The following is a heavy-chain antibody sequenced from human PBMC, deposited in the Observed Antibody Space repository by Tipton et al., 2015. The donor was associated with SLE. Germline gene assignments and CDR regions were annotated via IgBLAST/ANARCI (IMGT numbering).Heavy chain of an antibody. CDR1: GFTFSTFA. CDR2: ISDSGGDT. CDR3: AKDHWGSMIAFDV. J-gene: IGHJ3*01. V-gene: IGHV3-23*01. D-gene: IGHD7-27*01. Sequence: GSLRLSCAASGFTFSTFAMNWVRQAPGKGLEWVSSISDSGGDTYFADSVKGRFTISRDNSKNTLFLQMNTLRAEDTAVYYCAKDHWGSMIAFDVWGQGTMVTVSS.